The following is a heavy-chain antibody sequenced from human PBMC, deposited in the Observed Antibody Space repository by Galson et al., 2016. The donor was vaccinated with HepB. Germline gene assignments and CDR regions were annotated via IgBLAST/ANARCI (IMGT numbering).Heavy chain of an antibody. Sequence: SLRLSCAVSGFPFIHAWMSWVRQAPGKGLEWVGRIKSKGGGGTIDYAAPVKGRFTISRDDSKNMLYLQMNSLRSEDTAVYYCAKVYLPPPNDAYDVWGQGTLVTVPS. J-gene: IGHJ3*01. D-gene: IGHD2-8*01. CDR2: IKSKGGGGTI. V-gene: IGHV3-15*01. CDR1: GFPFIHAW. CDR3: AKVYLPPPNDAYDV.